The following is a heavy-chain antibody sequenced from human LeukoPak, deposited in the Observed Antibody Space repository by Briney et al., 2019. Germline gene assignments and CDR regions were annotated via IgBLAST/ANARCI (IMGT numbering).Heavy chain of an antibody. CDR1: GGSISSGDYY. D-gene: IGHD3-10*01. Sequence: SETLSLTCTVSGGSISSGDYYWSWIRQPPGKGLEWIGYIYYSGSTYYNPSLKSRVTISVNTSKNQFSLKLSSVTAADTAVYYCARGGMVRGVIYWGQGTLATVSS. CDR3: ARGGMVRGVIY. CDR2: IYYSGST. V-gene: IGHV4-30-4*01. J-gene: IGHJ4*02.